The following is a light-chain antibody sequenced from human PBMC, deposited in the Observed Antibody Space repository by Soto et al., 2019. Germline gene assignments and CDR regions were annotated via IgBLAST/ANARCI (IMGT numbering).Light chain of an antibody. CDR2: GAS. V-gene: IGKV3-15*01. Sequence: EIVLTHSPATLSSSPCERATLSFSASQSVSSNLAWYQQKPGQAPRLLIYGASTRATGIPARFSGSGSGTEFTLTISSLQSEDFAVYYCQQCNNWPTWTFGQGTKVDIK. CDR1: QSVSSN. CDR3: QQCNNWPTWT. J-gene: IGKJ1*01.